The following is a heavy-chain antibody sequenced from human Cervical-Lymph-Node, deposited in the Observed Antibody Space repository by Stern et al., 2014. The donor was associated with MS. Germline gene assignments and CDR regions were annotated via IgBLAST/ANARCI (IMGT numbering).Heavy chain of an antibody. V-gene: IGHV4-31*03. CDR3: ARDGTSTPNDY. Sequence: QVQLQESGPGLVKPSQTLSLTCTVSGGSISSGGHYWSWIRQHPGKGLEWIGYIYNSGSTHYSPSLKSRVTISIDTSKNQFPLKLSSVTAADTAVYYCARDGTSTPNDYWGQGTLVTVSS. CDR2: IYNSGST. CDR1: GGSISSGGHY. J-gene: IGHJ4*02.